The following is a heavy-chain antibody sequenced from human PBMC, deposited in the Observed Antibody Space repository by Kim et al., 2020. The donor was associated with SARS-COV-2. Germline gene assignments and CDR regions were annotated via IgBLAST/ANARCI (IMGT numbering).Heavy chain of an antibody. V-gene: IGHV4-59*01. CDR1: GGSISSYY. J-gene: IGHJ4*02. CDR3: ARFLLESYYFDY. D-gene: IGHD1-1*01. CDR2: IYYSGST. Sequence: SETLSLTCTVSGGSISSYYWSWIRQPPGKGLEWIGYIYYSGSTNYNPSLKSRVTISVDTSKNQFSLKLSSVTAADTAVYYCARFLLESYYFDYWGQGTLV.